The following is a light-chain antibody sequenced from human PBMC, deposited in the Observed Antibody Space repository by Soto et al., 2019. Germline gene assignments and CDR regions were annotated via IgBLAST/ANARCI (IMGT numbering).Light chain of an antibody. CDR2: GAS. V-gene: IGKV3-20*01. J-gene: IGKJ1*01. CDR3: QQYGSSPWT. CDR1: QSVGID. Sequence: EIVMTQSPATLSVSPGARATLSCRASQSVGIDLVWYRQKPGQAPRLLIYGASNRATGIPDRFSGSGSGTDFTLTISRLEPEDFAVYYCQQYGSSPWTFGQGTTVDI.